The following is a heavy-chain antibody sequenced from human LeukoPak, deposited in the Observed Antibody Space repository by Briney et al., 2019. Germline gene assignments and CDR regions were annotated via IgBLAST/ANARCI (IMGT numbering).Heavy chain of an antibody. Sequence: GESLKISCKGSGYSFTSYWIGWVRQMPGKGLEWMGIIYPGDSDTRYSPSFQGQVTISPDKSISTAYLQWSSLKASDTAMYYCASPYDFWSCSILAFDIWGQGTMVTVSS. V-gene: IGHV5-51*01. CDR2: IYPGDSDT. CDR3: ASPYDFWSCSILAFDI. CDR1: GYSFTSYW. D-gene: IGHD3-3*01. J-gene: IGHJ3*02.